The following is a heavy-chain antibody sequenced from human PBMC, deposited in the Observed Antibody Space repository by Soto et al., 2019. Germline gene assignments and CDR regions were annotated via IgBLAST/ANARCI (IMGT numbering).Heavy chain of an antibody. CDR2: IHYSGSV. J-gene: IGHJ5*02. Sequence: SETLSLTCTVSGGSIGGEYYHWTWIRQAPGKGLEWIGYIHYSGSVQYNPSLQSRVTISVDTSKNQFSLKLSSVTAADTAVYYCARDYYGSGSYLWFDPWGQGTLVTVXS. V-gene: IGHV4-61*01. D-gene: IGHD3-10*01. CDR3: ARDYYGSGSYLWFDP. CDR1: GGSIGGEYYH.